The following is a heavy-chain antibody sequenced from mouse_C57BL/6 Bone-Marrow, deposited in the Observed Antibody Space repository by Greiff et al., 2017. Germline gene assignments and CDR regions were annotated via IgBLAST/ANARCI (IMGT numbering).Heavy chain of an antibody. D-gene: IGHD2-1*01. CDR2: IDPSDSYT. CDR1: GYTFTSYW. V-gene: IGHV1-59*01. CDR3: ASGGNNWYFDV. Sequence: VQLQQPGAELVRPGTSVTLSCKASGYTFTSYWMHWVKQRPGQGLEWIGVIDPSDSYTNYNQKFKGKATLTVDTSSSTAYMQLSSLTSEDSAVYYCASGGNNWYFDVWGTGTTVTVSS. J-gene: IGHJ1*03.